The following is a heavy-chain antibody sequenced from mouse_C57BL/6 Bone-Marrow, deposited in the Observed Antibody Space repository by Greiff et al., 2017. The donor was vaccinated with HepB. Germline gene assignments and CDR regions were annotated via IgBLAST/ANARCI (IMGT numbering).Heavy chain of an antibody. D-gene: IGHD1-1*01. V-gene: IGHV1-76*01. Sequence: QVQLKESGAELVRPGASVKLSCKASGYTFTDYYINWVKQRPGQGLEWIARIYPGSGNTYYNEKFKGKATLTAEKSSSTAYMQLSSLTCEDSAVYFCARAYGSSYVRYYYAMDYWGQGTSVTVSS. CDR1: GYTFTDYY. J-gene: IGHJ4*01. CDR3: ARAYGSSYVRYYYAMDY. CDR2: IYPGSGNT.